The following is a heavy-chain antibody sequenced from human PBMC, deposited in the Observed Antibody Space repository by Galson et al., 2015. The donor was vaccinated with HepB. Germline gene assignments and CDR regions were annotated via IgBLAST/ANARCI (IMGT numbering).Heavy chain of an antibody. CDR1: GFTFSNYW. CDR2: IKSNGETA. Sequence: SLRLSCAASGFTFSNYWMHWVRQAPGKGLVWVSRIKSNGETADYADSAKGRFTISRDNAKNRLFMDMDSLTVEDTAVYFCARTITPAPIPLFDSWGQGTLVTVSS. D-gene: IGHD3-10*01. V-gene: IGHV3-74*01. CDR3: ARTITPAPIPLFDS. J-gene: IGHJ4*02.